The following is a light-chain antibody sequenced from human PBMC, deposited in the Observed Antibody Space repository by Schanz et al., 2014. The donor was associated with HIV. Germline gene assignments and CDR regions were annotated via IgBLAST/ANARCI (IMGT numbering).Light chain of an antibody. J-gene: IGKJ1*01. Sequence: DIQMTQSPSSLSASVGDRVTITCRASQGIGNDLDWYQQKPGKAPKRLIYAASSLQSGVPSRFIGSGSGTDFTLTISSLQSEDSAVYYCQQYNNWPRTFGQGTKVEI. CDR2: AAS. CDR1: QGIGND. CDR3: QQYNNWPRT. V-gene: IGKV1-17*01.